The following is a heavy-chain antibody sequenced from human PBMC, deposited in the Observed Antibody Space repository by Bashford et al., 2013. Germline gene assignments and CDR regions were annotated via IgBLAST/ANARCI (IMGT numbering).Heavy chain of an antibody. Sequence: SETLSLTCTVSGGSISSGGYYWSWIRQHPGKGLEWIGYIYYSGSTYYNPSLKSRVTISVDTSKNQFSLKLSSVTAADTAVYYCARGRFGAMDYWGQGTLVTVSS. J-gene: IGHJ4*02. CDR1: GGSISSGGYY. CDR2: IYYSGST. V-gene: IGHV4-30-4*08. CDR3: ARGRFGAMDY. D-gene: IGHD3-3*01.